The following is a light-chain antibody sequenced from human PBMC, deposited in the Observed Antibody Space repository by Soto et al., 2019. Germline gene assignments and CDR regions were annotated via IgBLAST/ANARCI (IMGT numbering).Light chain of an antibody. V-gene: IGLV7-46*01. J-gene: IGLJ2*01. CDR2: DTS. Sequence: QAVVTQEPSLTVSPGGTVTLTCGSSTGAVTSGHYPYWFQQKPGQAPRTLIYDTSNKHSWTPARFSGSLLGGKAALTLSGAQPEDEAEYYCLLSYSGAEGVFGEGTKLTVL. CDR1: TGAVTSGHY. CDR3: LLSYSGAEGV.